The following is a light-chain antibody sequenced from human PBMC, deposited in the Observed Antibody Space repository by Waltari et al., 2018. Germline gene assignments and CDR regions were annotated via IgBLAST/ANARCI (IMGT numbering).Light chain of an antibody. Sequence: EVVMTQSPSTLSVSAGERATLSCRASQSINSDLAWYQQKPGQAPRLLVYDASTRATGIPARFSGSGSGTEFTLSISSMQSEDFAVYYCQQYNKWPPWTFGQGTKVEI. CDR3: QQYNKWPPWT. CDR2: DAS. V-gene: IGKV3-15*01. J-gene: IGKJ1*01. CDR1: QSINSD.